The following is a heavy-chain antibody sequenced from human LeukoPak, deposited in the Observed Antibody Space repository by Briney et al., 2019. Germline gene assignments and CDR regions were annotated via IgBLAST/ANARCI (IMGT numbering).Heavy chain of an antibody. Sequence: ASVKVSCKASGGTFSSYDISWVRQAPGQGLEWMGGITPIFGTAKYAQKFQGRVTITAVESMSTAYMELSSLRSEDTAVYYCARATPRGLYYFDYWGQGTLVTVSS. CDR1: GGTFSSYD. J-gene: IGHJ4*02. V-gene: IGHV1-69*13. CDR3: ARATPRGLYYFDY. CDR2: ITPIFGTA. D-gene: IGHD2-15*01.